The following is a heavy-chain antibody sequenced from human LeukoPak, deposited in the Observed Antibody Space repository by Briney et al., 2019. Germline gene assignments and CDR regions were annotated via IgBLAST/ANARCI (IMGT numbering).Heavy chain of an antibody. CDR1: GFTFGEHA. CDR3: ARGPIQLWIHNAMDV. V-gene: IGHV3-49*04. D-gene: IGHD5-18*01. Sequence: TGGSLRLSCTGSGFTFGEHAMSWVRQAPGKGLEWVGFIRSKAYRGTTEYAASVKGRFSISRDDSASIAYLQMNSLKTEDTAVYYCARGPIQLWIHNAMDVWGQGTTVTVSS. J-gene: IGHJ6*02. CDR2: IRSKAYRGTT.